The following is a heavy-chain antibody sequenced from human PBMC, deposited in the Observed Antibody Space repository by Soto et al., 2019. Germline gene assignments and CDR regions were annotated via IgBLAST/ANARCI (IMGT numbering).Heavy chain of an antibody. CDR1: GFIFSSYA. CDR3: ARKQLVPPSDGMDV. Sequence: GGSLRLSCAASGFIFSSYAINWVRQAPGKGLEWVSYISGSGTTIYYADSVKGRFTISRDYAKSSLYLQMNSLRAEDTAVYYCARKQLVPPSDGMDVWGQGTTVTV. V-gene: IGHV3-48*01. CDR2: ISGSGTTI. D-gene: IGHD6-6*01. J-gene: IGHJ6*02.